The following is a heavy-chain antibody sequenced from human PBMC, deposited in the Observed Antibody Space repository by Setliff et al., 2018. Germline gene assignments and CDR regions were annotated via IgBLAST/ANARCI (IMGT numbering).Heavy chain of an antibody. D-gene: IGHD3-3*01. V-gene: IGHV3-9*03. CDR2: ISWNSGSI. J-gene: IGHJ3*02. CDR1: GFTFTSYW. Sequence: GGSLRLSCAASGFTFTSYWMHWVRQAPGKGLEWVSGISWNSGSIGYADSVKGRFTISRDNAKNSLYLQMNSLRAEDMALYYCAKSWSGYSDAFDIWGQGTMVTVS. CDR3: AKSWSGYSDAFDI.